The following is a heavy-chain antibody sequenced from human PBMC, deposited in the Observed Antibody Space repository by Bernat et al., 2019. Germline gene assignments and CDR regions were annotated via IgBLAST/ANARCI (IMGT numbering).Heavy chain of an antibody. CDR1: GFTFSSYG. V-gene: IGHV3-30*02. J-gene: IGHJ4*02. D-gene: IGHD5-24*01. CDR2: IRYDGSNK. CDR3: AKCQAERWLQLPTGA. Sequence: QVQLVESGGGVVQPGGSLRLSCAASGFTFSSYGMHWVRQAPGKGLEWVAFIRYDGSNKNYADSVKGRFTISRDNSKNTLYLQMNSLRAEDTAVYYGAKCQAERWLQLPTGAWGQGTLVTVSS.